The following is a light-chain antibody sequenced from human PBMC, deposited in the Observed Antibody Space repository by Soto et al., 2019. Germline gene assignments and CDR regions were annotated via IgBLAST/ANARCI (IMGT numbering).Light chain of an antibody. CDR2: GVT. J-gene: IGLJ1*01. Sequence: QSALTQPASVSGSPGQSITISCTGTSGDIGSYNRVSWYQQHPGKAPKLIIYGVTDRPSGVSNRFSGSKSGNTASLNISGLQAEDEDDYYCSSYTNINTRACVFGTGTKLTVL. V-gene: IGLV2-14*01. CDR1: SGDIGSYNR. CDR3: SSYTNINTRACV.